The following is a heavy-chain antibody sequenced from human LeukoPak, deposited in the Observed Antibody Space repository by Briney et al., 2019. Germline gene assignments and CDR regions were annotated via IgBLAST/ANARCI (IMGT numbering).Heavy chain of an antibody. D-gene: IGHD1-26*01. V-gene: IGHV3-48*03. J-gene: IGHJ3*02. CDR1: GFTFSGYE. CDR3: ARDREPDAFDI. CDR2: ISSSAGSI. Sequence: GGSLRLSCAASGFTFSGYEMNWVRQAPGKGLEWVSYISSSAGSIYYADSVKGRFTISRDNTKNSLYLQMNSLRAGDTAVYYCARDREPDAFDIWGQGTMVTVSS.